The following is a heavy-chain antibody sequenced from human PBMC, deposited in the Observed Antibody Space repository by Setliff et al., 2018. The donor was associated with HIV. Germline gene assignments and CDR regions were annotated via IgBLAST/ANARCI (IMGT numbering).Heavy chain of an antibody. Sequence: GGSLRLSCAASGFTSGFTFTNYWMSWVRQAPGKGLEWVANINQNGREKYYVDSVKGRFTISRDNSKNTLYLQMNSLTPEDTAVYYCARDSTHYYASSPYDPLTFYYMDVWGKGTAVTAP. V-gene: IGHV3-7*01. CDR2: INQNGREK. CDR1: GFTSGFTFTNYW. D-gene: IGHD3-22*01. CDR3: ARDSTHYYASSPYDPLTFYYMDV. J-gene: IGHJ6*03.